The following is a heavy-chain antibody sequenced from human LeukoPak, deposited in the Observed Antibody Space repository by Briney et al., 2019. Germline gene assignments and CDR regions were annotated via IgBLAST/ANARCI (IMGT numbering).Heavy chain of an antibody. CDR3: ARLFRSYDFWSGYYHYMDV. CDR2: ISSSGSTI. J-gene: IGHJ6*03. V-gene: IGHV3-11*04. D-gene: IGHD3-3*01. Sequence: GGSLRLSCTVSGFTVSSNSMGWIRQAPGKGLEWVSYISSSGSTIYYADSVKGRFTISRDNAKNSLYLQMNSLRAEDTAVYYCARLFRSYDFWSGYYHYMDVWGKGTTVTVSS. CDR1: GFTVSSNS.